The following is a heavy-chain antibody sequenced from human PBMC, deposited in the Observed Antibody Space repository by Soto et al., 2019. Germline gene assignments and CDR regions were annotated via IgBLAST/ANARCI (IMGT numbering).Heavy chain of an antibody. Sequence: ASVKVSCKASGYTFTSYAMHWVRQAPGQRLEWMGWINAGNGNTKYSQKFQGRVTITRDTSASTAYMELSSLRSEDTAVYYCARDAFEQWLVQGLASGMDVWGQGTTVTVSS. V-gene: IGHV1-3*01. J-gene: IGHJ6*02. CDR1: GYTFTSYA. CDR3: ARDAFEQWLVQGLASGMDV. D-gene: IGHD6-19*01. CDR2: INAGNGNT.